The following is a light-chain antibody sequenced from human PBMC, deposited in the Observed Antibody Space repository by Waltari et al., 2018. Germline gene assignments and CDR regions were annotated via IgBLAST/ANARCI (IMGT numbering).Light chain of an antibody. Sequence: QSALTQPRSVSGSPGQSVTISCTKTTNSVSWYQQHPGKAPKPIMSFVNKRPSGVPDRFAGSKSGNTASLTISGLQAEDEADYYCCSFAGSHAEIFDGGTKLTVL. CDR2: FVN. J-gene: IGLJ2*01. CDR3: CSFAGSHAEI. CDR1: TNS. V-gene: IGLV2-11*01.